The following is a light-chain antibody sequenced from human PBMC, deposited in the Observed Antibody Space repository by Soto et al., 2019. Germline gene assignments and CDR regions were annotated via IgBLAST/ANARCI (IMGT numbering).Light chain of an antibody. CDR2: GAS. V-gene: IGKV3-20*01. CDR1: QIISSSY. Sequence: EIVLTQSPGTLSVSLGDRATLSCRASQIISSSYLAWYQQKPGQAPRLLFYGASNRATGIPDRFSGSGSGTDFTLTISRLEPEHFAVYYCHQYGRSPPWTFGQGTKVEIK. CDR3: HQYGRSPPWT. J-gene: IGKJ1*01.